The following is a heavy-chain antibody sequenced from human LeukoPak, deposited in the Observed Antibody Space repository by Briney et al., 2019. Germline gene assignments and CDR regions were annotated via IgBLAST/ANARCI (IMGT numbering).Heavy chain of an antibody. CDR1: GGSISTYY. Sequence: PSETPSLTCTVSGGSISTYYWSWIRQPPGKGLEWIGYMYYSGSPNYNPSLKSRVTISVDTSKNQFSLKLTSVTAADTAVYYCARDSCSGGRCYSDYFDYWGQGTLVTVSS. CDR2: MYYSGSP. J-gene: IGHJ4*02. V-gene: IGHV4-59*01. D-gene: IGHD2-15*01. CDR3: ARDSCSGGRCYSDYFDY.